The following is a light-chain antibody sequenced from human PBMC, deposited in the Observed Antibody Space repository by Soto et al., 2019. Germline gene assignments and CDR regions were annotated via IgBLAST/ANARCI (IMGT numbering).Light chain of an antibody. Sequence: EIVMTQFPATLSVSPGERATLSCRASQSVSTNLAWYQQKPGQAPRLLMYGASTRATGMPASFSGSGSGTEFILTISSLQSEDFAVYYCQQYQKWPLTFGGGTK. CDR1: QSVSTN. CDR3: QQYQKWPLT. CDR2: GAS. V-gene: IGKV3-15*01. J-gene: IGKJ4*01.